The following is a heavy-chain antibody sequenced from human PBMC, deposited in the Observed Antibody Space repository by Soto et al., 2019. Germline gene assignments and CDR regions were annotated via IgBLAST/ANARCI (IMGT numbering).Heavy chain of an antibody. V-gene: IGHV1-69*12. J-gene: IGHJ6*02. D-gene: IGHD2-15*01. Sequence: QVQLVQSGAEVKKPGSSVKVSCKASGGTFSSYAISWVRQAPGQGLEWMGGSIPIFVTADYAQKVQVRVTITATETTSTACIELSNLRSEDTAVYYCASHGGHSPEGRYYYGMDVWGQGTTVTVSS. CDR2: SIPIFVTA. CDR3: ASHGGHSPEGRYYYGMDV. CDR1: GGTFSSYA.